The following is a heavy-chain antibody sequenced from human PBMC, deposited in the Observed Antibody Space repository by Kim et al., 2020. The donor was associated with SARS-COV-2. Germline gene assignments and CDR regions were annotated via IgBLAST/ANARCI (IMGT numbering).Heavy chain of an antibody. CDR2: INSDGTST. CDR3: ARYNGTYHAVDY. V-gene: IGHV3-74*01. CDR1: GFSFSSHW. D-gene: IGHD1-1*01. Sequence: GGSLRLSCAASGFSFSSHWMHWVRQVPGKGLVWVSRINSDGTSTSYADPVKGRFTISRDNAKNTLSLQMNSLRAEDTGVCYCARYNGTYHAVDYWGQGTL. J-gene: IGHJ4*02.